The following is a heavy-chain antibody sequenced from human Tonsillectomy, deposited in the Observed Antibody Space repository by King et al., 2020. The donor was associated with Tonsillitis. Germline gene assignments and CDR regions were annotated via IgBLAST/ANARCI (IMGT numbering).Heavy chain of an antibody. J-gene: IGHJ6*02. V-gene: IGHV3-30*02. D-gene: IGHD2-15*01. CDR2: LRFDGSNK. CDR3: AKDREYCSGGSCSYYYYYGMDV. Sequence: VHLVESGGGLVQPGGSLRLSCAASGFTFSKNGMHWVRQAPGKGLEWVAFLRFDGSNKYYADSVKGRFTNSRDNSKNTLYLQMNSLRTEDTAVYYCAKDREYCSGGSCSYYYYYGMDVWGQGTTVTVSS. CDR1: GFTFSKNG.